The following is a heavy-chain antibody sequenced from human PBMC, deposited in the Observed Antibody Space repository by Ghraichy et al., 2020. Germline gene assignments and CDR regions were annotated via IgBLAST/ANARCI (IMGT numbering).Heavy chain of an antibody. D-gene: IGHD3-22*01. Sequence: LSLTCAASGFTFSNAWMSWVRQAPGKGLEWVGRIKSKTDGGTTDYAAPVKGRFTISRDDSKNTLYLQMNSLKTEDTAVYYCTTELPPYYYDSSGCPLWGQGTLVTVSS. CDR1: GFTFSNAW. J-gene: IGHJ4*02. CDR3: TTELPPYYYDSSGCPL. V-gene: IGHV3-15*01. CDR2: IKSKTDGGTT.